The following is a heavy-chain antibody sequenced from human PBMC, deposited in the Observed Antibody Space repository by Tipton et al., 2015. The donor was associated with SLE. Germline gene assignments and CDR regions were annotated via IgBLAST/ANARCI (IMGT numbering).Heavy chain of an antibody. Sequence: TLSLTCTVSGGSISSSSYYWSWIRQPPGKGVEWIGYIFYRGSTKYNPSSRSRVTISVDTSETQFSLKLRSMTAADTAIYFCARGGDGCPGGFYFDDWGQGTLVTVSS. J-gene: IGHJ4*01. CDR1: GGSISSSSYY. CDR2: IFYRGST. V-gene: IGHV4-61*01. CDR3: ARGGDGCPGGFYFDD. D-gene: IGHD5-24*01.